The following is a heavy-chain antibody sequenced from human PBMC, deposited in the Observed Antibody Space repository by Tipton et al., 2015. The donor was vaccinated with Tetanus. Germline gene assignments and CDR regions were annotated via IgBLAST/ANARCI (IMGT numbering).Heavy chain of an antibody. V-gene: IGHV3-53*01. Sequence: LSLTCTVSGHSIGSGGYHWSWIRQHPGKGLEWVSLTYGDGSTYYADSVKGRFTISRDNAKNSLSLQMSSLRGEDTAVYYCAREGYWGQGTLVTVSS. CDR1: GHSIGSGGYH. CDR3: AREGY. CDR2: TYGDGST. J-gene: IGHJ4*02.